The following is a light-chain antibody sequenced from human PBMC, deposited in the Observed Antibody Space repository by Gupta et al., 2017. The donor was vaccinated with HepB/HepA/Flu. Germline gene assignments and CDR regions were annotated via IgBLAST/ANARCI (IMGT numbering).Light chain of an antibody. CDR1: QSVSSSY. V-gene: IGKV3-20*01. J-gene: IGKJ2*01. CDR3: QQYGSSFP. CDR2: GAS. Sequence: EIVLTQSPGTLSLSPGERATLSCRASQSVSSSYLAWYQQKPGQAPRLLIYGASSRATGIPDRFSGSGSGTDFTLTISRLDPEDFAVYYCQQYGSSFPFGQGTKLEIK.